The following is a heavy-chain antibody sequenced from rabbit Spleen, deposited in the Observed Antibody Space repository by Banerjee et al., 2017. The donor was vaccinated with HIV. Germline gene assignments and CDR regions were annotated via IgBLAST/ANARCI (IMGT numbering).Heavy chain of an antibody. CDR3: VKDGRSLSSGWGGDL. V-gene: IGHV1S45*01. CDR1: GVSLNDKDV. CDR2: INMVTGKS. D-gene: IGHD4-1*01. J-gene: IGHJ4*01. Sequence: QEQLEESGGGLVKPEGSLTLTCKASGVSLNDKDVMCWVRQAPGKGLEWITCINMVTGKSVYANWAKGRFTISKTSSTTVTLQMTSLTAADTATYFCVKDGRSLSSGWGGDLWGPGPLVTVS.